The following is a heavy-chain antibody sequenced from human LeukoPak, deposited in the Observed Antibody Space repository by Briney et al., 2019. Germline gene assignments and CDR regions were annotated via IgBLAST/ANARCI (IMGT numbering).Heavy chain of an antibody. CDR2: ISGDSSTI. CDR3: ARDLHSGAYTFDY. CDR1: VFALSSFS. D-gene: IGHD1-26*01. V-gene: IGHV3-48*02. J-gene: IGHJ4*02. Sequence: PGGSLRLSRAASVFALSSFSMNWVREAPRKGLEWVSYISGDSSTIYYGDSVKCRFTISRDSAKNSLYLQMSSLRDEDTAVYYCARDLHSGAYTFDYWGQGTLVTVSS.